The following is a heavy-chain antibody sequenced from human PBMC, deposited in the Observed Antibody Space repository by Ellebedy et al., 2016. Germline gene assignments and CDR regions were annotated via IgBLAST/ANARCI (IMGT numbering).Heavy chain of an antibody. CDR1: GYTFTSYY. CDR2: INPSGGST. V-gene: IGHV1-46*01. D-gene: IGHD3-10*01. Sequence: ASVKVSCKASGYTFTSYYMHWVRQAPGQGLEWMGIINPSGGSTSYAQKFQGRVTMTRDTSTSTVYMELSSLRSEDTAVYYCASWEYYYGSGPPPSAFDIWGQGTMVTVSS. CDR3: ASWEYYYGSGPPPSAFDI. J-gene: IGHJ3*02.